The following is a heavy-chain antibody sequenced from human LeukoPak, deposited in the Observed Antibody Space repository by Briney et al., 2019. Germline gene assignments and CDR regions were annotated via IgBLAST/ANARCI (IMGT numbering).Heavy chain of an antibody. J-gene: IGHJ6*02. D-gene: IGHD5-24*01. Sequence: SETLSLTCTVSGGSISSYYWSWIRQPPGKGLERIGYIYYSGSTNYNPSLKSRVTISVDTSKNQFSLKLSSVTAADTAVYYCARDPITPYGMDVWGQGTTVTVSS. CDR1: GGSISSYY. CDR3: ARDPITPYGMDV. CDR2: IYYSGST. V-gene: IGHV4-59*01.